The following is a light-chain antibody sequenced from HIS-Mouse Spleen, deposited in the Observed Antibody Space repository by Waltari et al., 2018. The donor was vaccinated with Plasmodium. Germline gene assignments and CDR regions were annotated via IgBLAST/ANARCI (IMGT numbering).Light chain of an antibody. J-gene: IGKJ1*01. CDR1: QSISTW. CDR3: QQYNSYSWT. CDR2: KAS. V-gene: IGKV1-5*03. Sequence: DIQMTQSPSTLSASVGASVPITCRARQSISTWMAWYQQKPGKTPKLLLYKASSLESGVPSRFSGSGSGTEFTLTISSLQPDDFATYYCQQYNSYSWTFGQGTKVEIK.